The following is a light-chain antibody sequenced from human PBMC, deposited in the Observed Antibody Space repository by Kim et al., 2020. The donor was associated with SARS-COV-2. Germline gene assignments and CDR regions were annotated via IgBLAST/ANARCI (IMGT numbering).Light chain of an antibody. Sequence: SASVGDKVTITCRASQTIDKYLNWFQHKPGKAPSLLIFAASSLHSGVPSRFSASASGTDFTLTITSLQPEDFATYYCQQSYVAPYTFGQGPSWRS. V-gene: IGKV1-39*01. CDR1: QTIDKY. CDR2: AAS. J-gene: IGKJ2*01. CDR3: QQSYVAPYT.